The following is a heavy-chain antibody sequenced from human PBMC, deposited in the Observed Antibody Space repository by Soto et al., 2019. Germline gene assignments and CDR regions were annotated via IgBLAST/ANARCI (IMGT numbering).Heavy chain of an antibody. CDR1: GFTFGGYV. Sequence: QVQLVESGGGVVQPGRSLRLSCAASGFTFGGYVIHWLRQAPGKGLEWVAAMSYDGGSQYYTDSVKGRFTISRDNSKNTLYLQMSSLRPEDTATYYCARVLVEVTINSAFDFWGQGTIVTVSS. J-gene: IGHJ3*01. CDR2: MSYDGGSQ. D-gene: IGHD2-15*01. V-gene: IGHV3-30-3*01. CDR3: ARVLVEVTINSAFDF.